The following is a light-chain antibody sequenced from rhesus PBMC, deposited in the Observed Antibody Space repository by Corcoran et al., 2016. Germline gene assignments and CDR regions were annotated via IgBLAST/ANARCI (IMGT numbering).Light chain of an antibody. CDR1: QVISTY. J-gene: IGKJ2*01. Sequence: DIQMTQSPSSVSASVGDRVTITCRASQVISTYLAWYQQKPGKAPKLLLYYATALQTGVPSRFSGSGSGKDFTLIISSLQPEDFATYYCQQYNSFPYSFGQGTKVEIK. CDR2: YAT. CDR3: QQYNSFPYS. V-gene: IGKV1-25*01.